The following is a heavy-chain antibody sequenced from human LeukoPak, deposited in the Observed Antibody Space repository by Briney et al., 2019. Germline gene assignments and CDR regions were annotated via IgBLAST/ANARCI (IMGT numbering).Heavy chain of an antibody. J-gene: IGHJ3*02. CDR2: IKQDGSEK. V-gene: IGHV3-7*01. D-gene: IGHD2-15*01. CDR3: ARRCCSGGSCYSGYDDAFDI. CDR1: GFTFSSYW. Sequence: PGGSLRLSCAASGFTFSSYWMSWVRQAPGKGLEWVANIKQDGSEKYYVDSVKGRFTISRDNAKNSLYLQMNSLRAEDTAVYYCARRCCSGGSCYSGYDDAFDIWGQGTMVTVSS.